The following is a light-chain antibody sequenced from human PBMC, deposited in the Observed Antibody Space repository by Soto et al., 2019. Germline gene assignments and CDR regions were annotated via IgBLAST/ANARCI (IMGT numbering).Light chain of an antibody. CDR3: HQYKSYTPYT. CDR1: HSIDTW. Sequence: DIQMTQSPSALSASLGDRVTITCRASHSIDTWLAWYQQRPGKAPNLLIYDASSLASGVPSRFSGGGSGTEFTLTISNLQPDDFGTYYCHQYKSYTPYTIVQGTKVEIK. J-gene: IGKJ2*01. CDR2: DAS. V-gene: IGKV1-5*01.